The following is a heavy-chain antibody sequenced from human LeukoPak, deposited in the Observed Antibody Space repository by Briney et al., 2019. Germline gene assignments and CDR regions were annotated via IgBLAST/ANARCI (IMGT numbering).Heavy chain of an antibody. CDR2: INHSGST. CDR1: GGSFSGYH. CDR3: ARGRAIWFGENRGFDP. Sequence: PSETLSLTCAVYGGSFSGYHWSWIRQPPGKGLEWIGEINHSGSTNYNPSLKSRVNISVDTPKNQFSLKLSSVTAADTAVYYCARGRAIWFGENRGFDPWGQGTLVTVSS. D-gene: IGHD3-10*01. J-gene: IGHJ5*02. V-gene: IGHV4-34*01.